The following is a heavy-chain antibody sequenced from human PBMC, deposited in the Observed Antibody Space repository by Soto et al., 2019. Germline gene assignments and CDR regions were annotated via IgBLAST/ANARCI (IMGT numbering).Heavy chain of an antibody. CDR1: GGYISSGGYY. Sequence: PSETLSLTCIVYGGYISSGGYYWGWIRQHPGKGLEWVGYIHYTGSTYYNPSLETRVSISLGTSKNQFYLNLSSVTAADTAVYFCARGDYGGNDSFDIWGQGTMVT. D-gene: IGHD3-16*01. V-gene: IGHV4-31*03. CDR2: IHYTGST. J-gene: IGHJ3*02. CDR3: ARGDYGGNDSFDI.